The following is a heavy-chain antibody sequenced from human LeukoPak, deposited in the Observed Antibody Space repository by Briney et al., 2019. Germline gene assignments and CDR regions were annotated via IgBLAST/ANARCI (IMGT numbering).Heavy chain of an antibody. D-gene: IGHD6-19*01. Sequence: PGGSLRLSCAASGFTFSTYAMTWVRQAPGKGLEWVSSIDSSGIITYYADSVKGRFTISRDNSKNTLYLQMNSLRAEDTAVYYCARGRRGSGWPYYYYYMDVWGKGTTVTISS. CDR2: IDSSGIIT. CDR1: GFTFSTYA. V-gene: IGHV3-23*05. J-gene: IGHJ6*03. CDR3: ARGRRGSGWPYYYYYMDV.